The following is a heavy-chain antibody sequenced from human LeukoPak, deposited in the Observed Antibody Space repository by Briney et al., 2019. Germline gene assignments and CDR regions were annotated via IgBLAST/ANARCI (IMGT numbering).Heavy chain of an antibody. D-gene: IGHD3-10*01. Sequence: SQTLSLTCAISGDSVSSNSAAWSWIRQSPSRGLEWLGRTYYRSKWYNDYAVSLKSRITINPDTSKNQFSLQLNSVTPEDTAVYYCARDGREQYYYGSGSYYLHYYYGMDVWGQGTTVTVSS. CDR1: GDSVSSNSAA. CDR2: TYYRSKWYN. V-gene: IGHV6-1*01. CDR3: ARDGREQYYYGSGSYYLHYYYGMDV. J-gene: IGHJ6*02.